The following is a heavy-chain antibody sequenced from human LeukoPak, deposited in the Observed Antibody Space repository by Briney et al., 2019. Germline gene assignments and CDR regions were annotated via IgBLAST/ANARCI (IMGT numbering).Heavy chain of an antibody. V-gene: IGHV4-59*01. CDR1: GGSISSYY. D-gene: IGHD3-10*01. J-gene: IGHJ5*02. CDR3: ARGGYYGSGNDFRFDP. CDR2: IYYTGST. Sequence: SETLSLTCTVSGGSISSYYWSWIRQPPGKGLEWIGYIYYTGSTNYNPSPKSRVTISVDTSKNQFSLKLSSVTAADTAVYYCARGGYYGSGNDFRFDPWGQGTLVTVSS.